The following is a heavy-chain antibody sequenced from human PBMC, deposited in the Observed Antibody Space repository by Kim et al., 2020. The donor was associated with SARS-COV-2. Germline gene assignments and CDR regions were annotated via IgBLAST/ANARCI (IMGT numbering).Heavy chain of an antibody. J-gene: IGHJ4*02. V-gene: IGHV3-11*06. D-gene: IGHD6-19*01. Sequence: VKGRFTIARDNAKNALYLQRNSRRAEDTAVYYCAGWGQVAGTLGDTLFDYWGQGTLVTVSS. CDR3: AGWGQVAGTLGDTLFDY.